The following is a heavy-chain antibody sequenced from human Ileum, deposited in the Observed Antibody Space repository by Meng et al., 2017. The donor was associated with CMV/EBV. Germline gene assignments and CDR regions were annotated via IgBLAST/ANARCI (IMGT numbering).Heavy chain of an antibody. CDR1: GGSCSGYY. V-gene: IGHV4-34*01. CDR3: AREAVGVENGDYADY. D-gene: IGHD4-17*01. CDR2: INHGGST. J-gene: IGHJ4*02. Sequence: HLEQWGARVLKLWKTLAAPCAVYGGSCSGYYWSWIRQFPGKGLGWMGEINHGGSTNYNPSLKSRVTISADTPKKWFSLKVSSVTAADTAVYYCAREAVGVENGDYADYWGQGILVTVSS.